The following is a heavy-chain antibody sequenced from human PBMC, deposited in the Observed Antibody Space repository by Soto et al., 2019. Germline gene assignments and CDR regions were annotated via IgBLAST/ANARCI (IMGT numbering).Heavy chain of an antibody. J-gene: IGHJ6*03. Sequence: PGESLKISCKASGYSFTNYWIGWVRQMPGKGLEWIGIIYPGDSDTRYSPSFQGQVTISADKSISTAYLQWSSLKASDTAMYYCARSLLSSGWSYYYYYMDVWGKGTTVTVSS. CDR2: IYPGDSDT. V-gene: IGHV5-51*01. D-gene: IGHD6-13*01. CDR1: GYSFTNYW. CDR3: ARSLLSSGWSYYYYYMDV.